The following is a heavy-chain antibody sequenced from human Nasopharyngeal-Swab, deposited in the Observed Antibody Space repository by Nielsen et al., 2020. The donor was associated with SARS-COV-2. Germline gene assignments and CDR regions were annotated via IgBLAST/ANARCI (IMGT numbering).Heavy chain of an antibody. CDR1: GFSLSTSGVG. CDR3: AHKGWGYSSGCFDY. CDR2: IYWDDDK. Sequence: PTLVKPTQTLTLTCTFSGFSLSTSGVGVGWIRQPPGKALEWLALIYWDDDKRYSPSLKSRLTITKDTSKNQVVLTMTNMDPVDTATYYCAHKGWGYSSGCFDYWGQGTLVTVSS. D-gene: IGHD6-19*01. V-gene: IGHV2-5*02. J-gene: IGHJ4*02.